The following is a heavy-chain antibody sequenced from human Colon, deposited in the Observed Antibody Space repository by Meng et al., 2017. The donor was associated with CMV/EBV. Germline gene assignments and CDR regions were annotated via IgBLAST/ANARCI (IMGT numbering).Heavy chain of an antibody. CDR1: GFTFSSYG. D-gene: IGHD3-10*01. J-gene: IGHJ4*02. V-gene: IGHV3-21*06. CDR2: IVTTGSAV. Sequence: GGSLRLSCAASGFTFSSYGMNWVRQAPGRGLEWVASIVTTGSAVYYADSVKGRFTISRDNAKNSLYLQMNSLRAGDTALYYCGKNRVESWGQGTLVTVSS. CDR3: GKNRVES.